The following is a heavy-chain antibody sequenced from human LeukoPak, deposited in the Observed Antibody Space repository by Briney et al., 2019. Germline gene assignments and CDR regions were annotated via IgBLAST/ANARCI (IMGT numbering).Heavy chain of an antibody. CDR2: INHSGST. D-gene: IGHD6-13*01. J-gene: IGHJ2*01. CDR3: ARPPGYSRYWYFDL. CDR1: GFTFSDYY. V-gene: IGHV4-34*01. Sequence: GSLRLSCAASGFTFSDYYWSWIRQPPGKGLEWIGEINHSGSTNYNPSLKSRVTISVDMSKNQFSLKLSSVTAADTAVYYCARPPGYSRYWYFDLWGRGTLVTVSS.